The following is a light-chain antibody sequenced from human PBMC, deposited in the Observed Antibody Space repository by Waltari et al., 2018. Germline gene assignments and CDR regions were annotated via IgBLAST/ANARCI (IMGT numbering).Light chain of an antibody. CDR3: QQYHSYPWT. CDR1: QGISTW. J-gene: IGKJ1*01. CDR2: KAS. Sequence: DIQMTPSPSTLSAATGDRVTITCRASQGISTWLAWYQQKPGKAPNLLIYKASSLESGVPSRFSGSGSGTEFTLTISSLQPDDFATYYCQQYHSYPWTFGQGTKVDVK. V-gene: IGKV1-5*03.